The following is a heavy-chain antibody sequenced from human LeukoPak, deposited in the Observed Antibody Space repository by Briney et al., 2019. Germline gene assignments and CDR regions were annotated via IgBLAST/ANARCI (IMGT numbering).Heavy chain of an antibody. V-gene: IGHV4-59*01. CDR3: AATQRWLQFDC. D-gene: IGHD5-24*01. Sequence: PSETLSLTCFVSGASLSTYYWSWIRQPPGKGVEWIGYINYSGSTNYNPSLKSRITMSLDTSKTQLSLKLSSMTAADTAVYYCAATQRWLQFDCWGQGALVTVSS. CDR2: INYSGST. J-gene: IGHJ4*02. CDR1: GASLSTYY.